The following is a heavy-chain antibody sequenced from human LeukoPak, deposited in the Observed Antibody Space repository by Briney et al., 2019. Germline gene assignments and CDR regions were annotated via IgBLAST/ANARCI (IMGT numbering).Heavy chain of an antibody. J-gene: IGHJ4*02. V-gene: IGHV1-46*01. D-gene: IGHD6-13*01. Sequence: ASVKVSCKASGYTFSSYYMHWVRQAPGQGLEWMGIINPSGGSTSYAQKFQGRVTMTRDVSTSTVYMELSSLRSEDTAVYYGARDHPIAAAGTFDYWGQGTLVTVSS. CDR3: ARDHPIAAAGTFDY. CDR2: INPSGGST. CDR1: GYTFSSYY.